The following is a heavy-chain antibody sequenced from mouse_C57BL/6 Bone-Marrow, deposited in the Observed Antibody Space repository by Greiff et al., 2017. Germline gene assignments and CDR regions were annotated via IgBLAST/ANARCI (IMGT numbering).Heavy chain of an antibody. CDR3: GGEANYYGSSYVPY. Sequence: QVQLQQSGAELARPGASVKLSCKASGYTFTSSGISWVKQRTGQGLEWIGEIYPRSGNTYYNEKFKGKATLTADKSSSTAYMELRSLTSEDSAVYFCGGEANYYGSSYVPYWGQGTLVTVSA. V-gene: IGHV1-81*01. D-gene: IGHD1-1*01. CDR2: IYPRSGNT. J-gene: IGHJ3*01. CDR1: GYTFTSSG.